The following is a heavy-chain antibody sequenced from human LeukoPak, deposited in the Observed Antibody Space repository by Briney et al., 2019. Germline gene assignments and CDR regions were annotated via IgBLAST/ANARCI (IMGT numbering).Heavy chain of an antibody. V-gene: IGHV3-23*01. Sequence: PGGSLRLSCAASGFTFSNYAMSWVRQAPGKGLEWVSAISANGGSTYYADSVKGRFTISRDNSKNTLYLQMNSLRAEGTAVYYCAKHPNSGSYSTYYYYHGMDVWGQGTTVTVSS. CDR1: GFTFSNYA. J-gene: IGHJ6*02. CDR2: ISANGGST. CDR3: AKHPNSGSYSTYYYYHGMDV. D-gene: IGHD1-26*01.